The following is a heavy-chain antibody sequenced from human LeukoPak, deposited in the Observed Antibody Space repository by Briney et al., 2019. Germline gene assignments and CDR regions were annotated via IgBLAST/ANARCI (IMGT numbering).Heavy chain of an antibody. CDR2: IYYSGST. D-gene: IGHD6-13*01. Sequence: SETLSLTCTVSGGSISSGGYYWSWIRQPPGKGLEWIGYIYYSGSTNYNPSLKSRVTISVDTSKNQFSLKLSSVTAADTAVYYCAKYSSSGGFDYWGQGTLVTVSS. CDR3: AKYSSSGGFDY. V-gene: IGHV4-61*08. J-gene: IGHJ4*02. CDR1: GGSISSGGYY.